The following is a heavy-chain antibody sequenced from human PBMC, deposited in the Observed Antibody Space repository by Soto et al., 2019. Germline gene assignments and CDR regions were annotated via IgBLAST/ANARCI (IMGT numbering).Heavy chain of an antibody. J-gene: IGHJ5*02. Sequence: SETLSLTCTVSGGSISSGDYYWSWIRQPPGKGLEWIGYIYYSGSTYYNPSLKSRVTISVDTSKNQFSLKLSSVTAADTAVYYCARDARDYYGSGSLDPWGQGSLVTVSS. CDR2: IYYSGST. V-gene: IGHV4-30-4*01. CDR1: GGSISSGDYY. D-gene: IGHD3-10*01. CDR3: ARDARDYYGSGSLDP.